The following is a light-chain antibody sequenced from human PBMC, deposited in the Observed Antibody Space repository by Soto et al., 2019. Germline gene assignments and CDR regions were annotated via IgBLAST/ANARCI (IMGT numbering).Light chain of an antibody. CDR2: DVS. CDR3: QQFNSYPIT. Sequence: AIQLTQSPSSLSASVGDRVTITCRASQDIRGALAWYQQKPGKAPKILIYDVSTLESGVPSRFSGSSSGTDFTLTFSSLQPVDFATYYCQQFNSYPITFGQGTRWRL. V-gene: IGKV1-13*02. J-gene: IGKJ5*01. CDR1: QDIRGA.